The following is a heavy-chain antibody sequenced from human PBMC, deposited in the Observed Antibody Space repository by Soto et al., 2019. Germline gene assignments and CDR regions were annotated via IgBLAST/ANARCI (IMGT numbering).Heavy chain of an antibody. CDR2: LYSGGSI. J-gene: IGHJ4*02. CDR3: ARDEGRGGFDY. D-gene: IGHD3-16*01. CDR1: GFTVSDNY. V-gene: IGHV3-66*01. Sequence: EVQLVESGGGLVQPGGSLRLSCACSGFTVSDNYMSWVRQAPGKGLEWVSVLYSGGSIYYGDSVKGRFTISRDNSKNTLHLQMNSPRAEDTAVYYCARDEGRGGFDYWGQGALVTVSS.